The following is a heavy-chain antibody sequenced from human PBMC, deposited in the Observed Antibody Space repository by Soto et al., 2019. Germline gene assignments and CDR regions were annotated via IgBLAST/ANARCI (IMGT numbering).Heavy chain of an antibody. Sequence: QVQLVQSGAEVKKPGSSVKVSCKASGGTFSSYAISWVRQAPGQGLEWMGGIMPIFGTANYAQKFQGRVTITADKSTSTAYRELSSLRSEDTAVYYCARDLWGCSGGSCYSGADYWGQGTLVTVSS. CDR1: GGTFSSYA. CDR2: IMPIFGTA. J-gene: IGHJ4*02. CDR3: ARDLWGCSGGSCYSGADY. D-gene: IGHD2-15*01. V-gene: IGHV1-69*06.